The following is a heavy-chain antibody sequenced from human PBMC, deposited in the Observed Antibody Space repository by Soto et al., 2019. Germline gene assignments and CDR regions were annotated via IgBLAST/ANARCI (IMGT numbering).Heavy chain of an antibody. CDR3: ARDRAHLERPTNFAY. D-gene: IGHD1-1*01. J-gene: IGHJ4*02. CDR1: GFTFSSYG. V-gene: IGHV3-33*01. CDR2: IWYDGSNK. Sequence: PGGSLILSCAASGFTFSSYGMHWVRQAPGKGLEWVAVIWYDGSNKYYADSVKGRFTISRDNSKNTLYLQMNSLRAEDTAVYYCARDRAHLERPTNFAYWGQGTLVTVSS.